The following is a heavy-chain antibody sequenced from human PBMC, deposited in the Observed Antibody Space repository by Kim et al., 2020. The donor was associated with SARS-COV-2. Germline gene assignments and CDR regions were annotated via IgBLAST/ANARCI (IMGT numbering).Heavy chain of an antibody. CDR2: VSHDGSNK. V-gene: IGHV3-30*18. Sequence: GGSLRLSCAASGFTFSSYGMHWVRQAPGKGLEWVAVVSHDGSNKYYADSVKGRFTVSRDNSRNTLYLQMNSLRAEDTAVYYCAKEGYYGSGSFPDFWGRGTLVTVSS. J-gene: IGHJ4*02. CDR3: AKEGYYGSGSFPDF. CDR1: GFTFSSYG. D-gene: IGHD3-10*01.